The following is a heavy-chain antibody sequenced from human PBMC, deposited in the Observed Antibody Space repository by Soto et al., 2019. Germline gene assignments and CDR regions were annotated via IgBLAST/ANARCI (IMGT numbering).Heavy chain of an antibody. D-gene: IGHD1-7*01. CDR3: ARDEILSEYNWNYVRVGSPRYYYYYGMDV. Sequence: AASVKVSCKASGGTFSSYAISWVRQAPGQGLEWKGRIIPIFGTANYAQKFQGRVTITADESTSTAYMDLSSLRSEDTAVYYCARDEILSEYNWNYVRVGSPRYYYYYGMDVWGQGTTVTVSS. J-gene: IGHJ6*02. CDR1: GGTFSSYA. CDR2: IIPIFGTA. V-gene: IGHV1-69*13.